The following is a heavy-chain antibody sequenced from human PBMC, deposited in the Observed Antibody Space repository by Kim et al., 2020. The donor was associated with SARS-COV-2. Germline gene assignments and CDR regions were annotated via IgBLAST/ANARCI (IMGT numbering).Heavy chain of an antibody. CDR1: GYSFTSYW. D-gene: IGHD6-19*01. Sequence: GESLKISCKGSGYSFTSYWISWVRQMPGKGLEWMGRIDPSDSYTNYSPSFQGHVTISADKSISTAYLQWSSLKASDTAMYYCARISTHEEQWLVELYYYYGMDVWGQGTTVTVSS. V-gene: IGHV5-10-1*01. CDR2: IDPSDSYT. J-gene: IGHJ6*02. CDR3: ARISTHEEQWLVELYYYYGMDV.